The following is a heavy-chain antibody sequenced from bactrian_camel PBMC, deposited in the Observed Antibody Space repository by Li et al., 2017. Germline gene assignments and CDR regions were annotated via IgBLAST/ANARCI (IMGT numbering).Heavy chain of an antibody. CDR3: AAKDSVACNRWAEYKY. Sequence: VQLVESGGGSVQPGGSLRLSCAASGYTYSSNKMAWFRQAPGKEREGVAFIYTVGGITWYADSAKGRYTISRDNAKNTVYLQMNSLKPEDTAMYYCAAKDSVACNRWAEYKYWGQGTQVTVS. CDR1: GYTYSSNK. J-gene: IGHJ4*01. D-gene: IGHD1*01. CDR2: IYTVGGIT. V-gene: IGHV3S40*01.